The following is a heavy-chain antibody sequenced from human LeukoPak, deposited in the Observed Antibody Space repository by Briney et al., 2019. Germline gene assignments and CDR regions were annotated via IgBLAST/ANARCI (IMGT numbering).Heavy chain of an antibody. Sequence: SAKVSCKLSVVTLSSYAISWVRQAPGQGLEWMGRIIPIFGTATSAQKFQGRVTFTTDESTSTAYMELISLRCEDTAVYYCARDGNWRHGWELDYRGQGTLVTVSS. V-gene: IGHV1-69*05. D-gene: IGHD6-19*01. J-gene: IGHJ4*02. CDR1: VVTLSSYA. CDR3: ARDGNWRHGWELDY. CDR2: IIPIFGTA.